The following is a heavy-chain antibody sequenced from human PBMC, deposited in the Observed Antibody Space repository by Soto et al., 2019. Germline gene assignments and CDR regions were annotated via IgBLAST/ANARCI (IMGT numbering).Heavy chain of an antibody. J-gene: IGHJ4*02. CDR2: IRGNTFGGTK. CDR3: TRDHSSSWKTFDY. CDR1: GFTFGDYA. D-gene: IGHD6-13*01. V-gene: IGHV3-49*04. Sequence: PGGSLRLSCTASGFTFGDYAMSWVRQAPGKGLEWVGFIRGNTFGGTKEYAASVKGRFTISRDDSKSIAYLQMNSLKTEDTAVYYCTRDHSSSWKTFDYWGQGTLVTVSS.